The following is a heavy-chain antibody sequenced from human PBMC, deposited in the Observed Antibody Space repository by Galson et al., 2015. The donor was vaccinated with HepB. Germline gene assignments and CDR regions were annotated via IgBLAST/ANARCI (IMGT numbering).Heavy chain of an antibody. CDR1: GFTFSSYG. CDR3: ARDSYCSGGSCYSNYYGMDV. D-gene: IGHD2-15*01. CDR2: IWYDGSNK. Sequence: SLRLSCAASGFTFSSYGMHWVRQAPGKGLEWVAVIWYDGSNKYYADSVKGRFTISRDNSKNTLYLQMNSLRAEDTAVYYCARDSYCSGGSCYSNYYGMDVWGQGTTVTVSS. J-gene: IGHJ6*02. V-gene: IGHV3-33*01.